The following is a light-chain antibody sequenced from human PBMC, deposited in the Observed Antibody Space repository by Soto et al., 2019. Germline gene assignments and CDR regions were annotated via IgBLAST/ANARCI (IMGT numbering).Light chain of an antibody. CDR2: DVS. V-gene: IGLV2-14*01. CDR1: SSDVGGYNY. J-gene: IGLJ3*02. Sequence: QSALTQPASVSGSPGQSITLSCTGTSSDVGGYNYVSWYQQHPGKAPKLMIYDVSNRPSGVSNRFSGSKSGNTASLTISGLQAEDEADYYCSSYTSSSTPNWVFGGGTKLTVL. CDR3: SSYTSSSTPNWV.